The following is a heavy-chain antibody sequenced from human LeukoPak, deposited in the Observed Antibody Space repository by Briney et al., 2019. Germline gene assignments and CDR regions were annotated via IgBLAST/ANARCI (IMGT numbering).Heavy chain of an antibody. Sequence: SDTLSLTCALYGVSFSGYSWTWLRHPPGKALEWLGEINHGGSTNHNPSLKIRVPISVDTSKNQFSLNLNSVTAADTAVYYCARGRYCGSTSCPPGPYWGQGTLVTVSS. D-gene: IGHD2-2*01. J-gene: IGHJ4*02. CDR3: ARGRYCGSTSCPPGPY. CDR1: GVSFSGYS. CDR2: INHGGST. V-gene: IGHV4-34*01.